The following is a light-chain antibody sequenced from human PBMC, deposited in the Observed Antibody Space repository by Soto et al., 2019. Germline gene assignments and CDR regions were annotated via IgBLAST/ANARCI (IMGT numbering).Light chain of an antibody. Sequence: EIVLTQSPGTLAFSPGERGTLSCSASQNLGTLYLAWFQQKSGQAPRLLIYSASRRSTGIPDRFTGSGSGTDFTLTINRVEPEDFAVYFCQQYAGSPRTFGQGTRWIS. CDR3: QQYAGSPRT. J-gene: IGKJ1*01. CDR2: SAS. CDR1: QNLGTLY. V-gene: IGKV3-20*01.